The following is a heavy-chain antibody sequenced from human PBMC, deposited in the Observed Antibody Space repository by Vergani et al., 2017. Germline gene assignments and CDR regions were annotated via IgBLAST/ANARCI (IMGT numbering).Heavy chain of an antibody. CDR3: ARVRRDDSSGYYYYYGMDV. D-gene: IGHD3-22*01. J-gene: IGHJ6*02. V-gene: IGHV4-30-4*01. CDR2: IYYSGST. CDR1: GGSISSGDYY. Sequence: QVQLQGSGPGLVKPSQTLSLTCTVSGGSISSGDYYWSWIRQPPGKGLEWIGYIYYSGSTYYNPSLKSRVTISVDTSKNQFSMKLSSVTAADTAVYYCARVRRDDSSGYYYYYGMDVWGQGTTVTVSS.